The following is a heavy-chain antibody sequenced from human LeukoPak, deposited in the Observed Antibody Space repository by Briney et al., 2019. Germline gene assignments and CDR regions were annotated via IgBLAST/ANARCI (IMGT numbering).Heavy chain of an antibody. V-gene: IGHV3-74*01. CDR3: ARELPRIGGQTDASDI. Sequence: GGSLRLSCAVSGFXSSGDWMHWVRQAPGKGLVWVSRSKNDGSSTSYADSVKGRFTISRDNAKNTLYLQMNSLRAEDTAVYYCARELPRIGGQTDASDIWGQGIMVTVS. D-gene: IGHD3-16*01. CDR2: SKNDGSST. CDR1: GFXSSGDW. J-gene: IGHJ3*02.